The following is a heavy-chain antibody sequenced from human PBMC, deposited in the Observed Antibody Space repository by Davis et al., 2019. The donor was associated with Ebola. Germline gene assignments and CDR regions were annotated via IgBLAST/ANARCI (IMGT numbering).Heavy chain of an antibody. V-gene: IGHV1-46*01. CDR2: INPSGGST. Sequence: AASVKVSCKASGYTFTSYYMHWVRQAPGQGLEWMGIINPSGGSTSYAQKFQGRVTITADESTSTAYMELSSLRSEDTAVYYCATDPSGYGMDVWGQGTTVTVSS. CDR1: GYTFTSYY. D-gene: IGHD3-10*01. J-gene: IGHJ6*02. CDR3: ATDPSGYGMDV.